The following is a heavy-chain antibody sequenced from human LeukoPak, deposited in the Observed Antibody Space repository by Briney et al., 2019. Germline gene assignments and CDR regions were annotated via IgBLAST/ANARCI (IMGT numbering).Heavy chain of an antibody. J-gene: IGHJ4*02. Sequence: SETLSLTCADSGYSISSGYYWGWIRQPPGEGLEWIGSIYHSGSTYYNPSLKSRVTISVDTSKNQFSLKLSSVTAADTAVYYCARLQLFYSNYVDYWGQGTLVTVSS. CDR1: GYSISSGYY. CDR3: ARLQLFYSNYVDY. D-gene: IGHD4-11*01. V-gene: IGHV4-38-2*01. CDR2: IYHSGST.